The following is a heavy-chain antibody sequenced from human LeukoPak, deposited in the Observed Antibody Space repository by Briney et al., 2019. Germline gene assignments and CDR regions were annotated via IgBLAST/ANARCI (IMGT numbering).Heavy chain of an antibody. CDR3: ARVRRSGYDIFYFDY. CDR2: IYYSGST. J-gene: IGHJ4*02. V-gene: IGHV4-59*08. D-gene: IGHD5-12*01. Sequence: SETLSLTCTVSGGSISSYYWSWIRQPPGKGLEWIGYIYYSGSTNYNPSLKSRVTISVDTSKNQFSLKLSSVTAADTAVYYCARVRRSGYDIFYFDYWGQGTLVTVSS. CDR1: GGSISSYY.